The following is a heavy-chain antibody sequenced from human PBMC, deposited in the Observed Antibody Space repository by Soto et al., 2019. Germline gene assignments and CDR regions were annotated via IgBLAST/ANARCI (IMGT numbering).Heavy chain of an antibody. D-gene: IGHD6-19*01. CDR3: AKDCRRLAVTGSAFDS. J-gene: IGHJ4*02. CDR2: ISGSGGHS. V-gene: IGHV3-23*01. CDR1: GFTFNDYA. Sequence: EVQLLESGGGFVQPGGSLRLSCAASGFTFNDYAMAWVRQAPGQGLEWVSSISGSGGHSSYVDSVRGRFTISRDNVNNILSLDMSDLRAEDTAIYYCAKDCRRLAVTGSAFDSWGQGALVTVSS.